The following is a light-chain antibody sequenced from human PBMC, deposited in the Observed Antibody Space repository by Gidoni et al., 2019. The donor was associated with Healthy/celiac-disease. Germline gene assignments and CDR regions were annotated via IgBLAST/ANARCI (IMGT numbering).Light chain of an antibody. CDR3: KQYGSSHPIT. CDR1: QSVSSSY. J-gene: IGKJ5*01. CDR2: GAS. V-gene: IGKV3-20*01. Sequence: EIVLTHSPVTLSLSPGERATLSCRAIQSVSSSYLAWYQQKPGQAPRLLIYGASSRATGIPDRFSGSGSGTDFTLTISRLEPEDFAVYYCKQYGSSHPITFGQGTRLEIK.